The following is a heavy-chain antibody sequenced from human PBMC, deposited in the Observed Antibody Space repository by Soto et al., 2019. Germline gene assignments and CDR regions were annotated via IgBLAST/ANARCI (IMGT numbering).Heavy chain of an antibody. V-gene: IGHV3-23*01. Sequence: GGSLRLSGTASGFTFTSCCIGWVRQAPWKGLQWVSTIRGDGVQTHYTDSVKGRFSISRDNSKNTVYLQMDSLRAEDTAMYFCARDVGLDSAEFFAYWGQCTQVTVSS. CDR3: ARDVGLDSAEFFAY. CDR1: GFTFTSCC. CDR2: IRGDGVQT. D-gene: IGHD3-9*01. J-gene: IGHJ4*02.